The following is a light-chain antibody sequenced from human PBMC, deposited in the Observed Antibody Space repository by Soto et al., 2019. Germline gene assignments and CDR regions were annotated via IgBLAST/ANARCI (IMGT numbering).Light chain of an antibody. J-gene: IGKJ5*01. CDR2: GVS. CDR1: QSLSSSH. Sequence: EIVFTQSPDTLSLSPGEIATLSCRASQSLSSSHLAWYQQQPCQAPRLLIYGVSTRATGIPDRFSGSASGTDFTLTISRLEPEDFAVYYCQQYGSSPKISFGQGTRLEI. V-gene: IGKV3-20*01. CDR3: QQYGSSPKIS.